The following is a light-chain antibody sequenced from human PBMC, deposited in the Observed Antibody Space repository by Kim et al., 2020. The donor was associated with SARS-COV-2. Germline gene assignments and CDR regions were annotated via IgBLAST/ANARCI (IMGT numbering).Light chain of an antibody. Sequence: ESPGKTVTISCTRSSGSIASNYVQWYQQRPGSSPTTVIYEDNQRPSGVPDRFSGSIDSSSNSASLTISGLKTEDEADYYCQSYQVFGGGTQLTVL. V-gene: IGLV6-57*01. CDR2: EDN. CDR1: SGSIASNY. CDR3: QSYQV. J-gene: IGLJ3*02.